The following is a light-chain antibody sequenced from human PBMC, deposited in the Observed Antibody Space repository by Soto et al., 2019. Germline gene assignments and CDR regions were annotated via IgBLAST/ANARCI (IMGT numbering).Light chain of an antibody. Sequence: DVLMPQSPLSLPVTLGQPASISCRSSHSLVYSDGNTYLNWFHQRPGQSPRRPIYQVSNRDSGVPGRFRGSGCGPDLTLKISRVGGEDVGVYYRMIGSLWASPFGQGTKVEI. J-gene: IGKJ1*01. CDR1: HSLVYSDGNTY. CDR3: MIGSLWASP. V-gene: IGKV2-30*01. CDR2: QVS.